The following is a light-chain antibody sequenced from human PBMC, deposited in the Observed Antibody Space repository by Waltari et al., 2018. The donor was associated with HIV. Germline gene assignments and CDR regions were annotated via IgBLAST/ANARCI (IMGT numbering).Light chain of an antibody. Sequence: QSVLTQPPSTSGTPGQRVTISCSGSTSNIGRNAVNWYQQLPGTAPKLVIYTINQRMPGVPDRFTGSKAGPSASLAISGLQSEDEAHYYCAVWDDSLTGNVIFGGGTKLTVL. CDR3: AVWDDSLTGNVI. CDR1: TSNIGRNA. V-gene: IGLV1-44*01. CDR2: TIN. J-gene: IGLJ2*01.